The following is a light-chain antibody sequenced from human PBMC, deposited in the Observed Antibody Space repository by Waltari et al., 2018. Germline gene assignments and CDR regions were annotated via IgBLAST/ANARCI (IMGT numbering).Light chain of an antibody. V-gene: IGKV3-15*01. CDR3: QQYTNWPPYT. J-gene: IGKJ2*01. Sequence: EIVMTQSPATLSVSPGERATLSCRASQSVSSNLAWYQQKPGQAPRLLIYGAYTRATGIPARFSGSGSGTEFTLTISSLQSEDFAVYYCQQYTNWPPYTFGQGTKLEIK. CDR2: GAY. CDR1: QSVSSN.